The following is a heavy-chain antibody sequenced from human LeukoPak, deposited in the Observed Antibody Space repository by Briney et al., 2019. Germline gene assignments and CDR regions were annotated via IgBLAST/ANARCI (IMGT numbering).Heavy chain of an antibody. CDR2: IIPIFGTA. V-gene: IGHV1-69*13. J-gene: IGHJ4*02. Sequence: SVKVSCKASGGTFISYAISWVRQAPGQGLEWMGGIIPIFGTANYAQKFQGRVTITADESTSTAYMELSSLRSEDTAVYCCKVATIRLGDDYWGQGTLVTVSS. CDR1: GGTFISYA. CDR3: KVATIRLGDDY. D-gene: IGHD5-24*01.